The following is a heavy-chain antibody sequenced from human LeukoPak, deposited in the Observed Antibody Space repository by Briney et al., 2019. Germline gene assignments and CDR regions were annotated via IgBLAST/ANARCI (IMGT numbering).Heavy chain of an antibody. Sequence: ASVKVSCKASGYTFTSYDINWVRQATGQGLEWMGWMNPNSGNTGYAQKLQGRVTMTTDTSTSTAYMELRSLRSDDTAVYYCARGFGELFGMDLNYYYMDVWGKGTTVTISS. CDR3: ARGFGELFGMDLNYYYMDV. CDR1: GYTFTSYD. V-gene: IGHV1-8*02. J-gene: IGHJ6*03. CDR2: MNPNSGNT. D-gene: IGHD3-10*01.